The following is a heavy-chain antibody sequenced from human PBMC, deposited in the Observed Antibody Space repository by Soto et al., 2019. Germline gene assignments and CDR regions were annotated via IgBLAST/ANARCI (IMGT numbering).Heavy chain of an antibody. V-gene: IGHV3-23*01. J-gene: IGHJ4*02. Sequence: LRLSCAASGFTFSSYAMSWVRQAPGNGLEWVSAISGSGGSTYYADSVKGRFTISRDNSKNTLYLQMNSLRAEDTAVYYCAKSSAGYSGYDQDYWGREPWSPSP. CDR1: GFTFSSYA. CDR3: AKSSAGYSGYDQDY. CDR2: ISGSGGST. D-gene: IGHD5-12*01.